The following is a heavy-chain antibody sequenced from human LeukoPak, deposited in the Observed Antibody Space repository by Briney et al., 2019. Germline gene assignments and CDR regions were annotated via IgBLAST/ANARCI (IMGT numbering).Heavy chain of an antibody. CDR1: GFTFSSYG. J-gene: IGHJ4*02. V-gene: IGHV3-30*18. CDR2: ISYDGSNK. D-gene: IGHD6-19*01. Sequence: GRSLRLSCAASGFTFSSYGMHWVRQAPGKGLEWVAVISYDGSNKYYADSVKGRFTISRDNSKNTLYLQMNSLRAEDTAVYYCAKDAVAGANLDYWGQGTLVTVPS. CDR3: AKDAVAGANLDY.